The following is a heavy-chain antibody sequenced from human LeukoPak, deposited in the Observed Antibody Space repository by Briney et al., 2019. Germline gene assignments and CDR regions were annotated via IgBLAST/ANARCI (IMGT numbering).Heavy chain of an antibody. Sequence: PSETLSLTCTVSGGSISSYYWSWIRQPAGKGLEWIGRIYTSGSTNYNPSLTSRVTMSVDTSKNQFSLKLISVTTADTAVYYCARAPSSTTDFDYWGQGTLVTVSS. D-gene: IGHD1-1*01. CDR1: GGSISSYY. V-gene: IGHV4-4*07. J-gene: IGHJ4*02. CDR3: ARAPSSTTDFDY. CDR2: IYTSGST.